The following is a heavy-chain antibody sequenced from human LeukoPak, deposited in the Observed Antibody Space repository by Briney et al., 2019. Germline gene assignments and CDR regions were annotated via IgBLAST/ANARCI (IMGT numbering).Heavy chain of an antibody. D-gene: IGHD3-9*01. Sequence: GGSLRLSCAASGFIFSNYAMYWVRQAPGKGLEWVSAISGRSDNSYYADSVKGRFTLSRDSSKNTLYLQMNSLRADDTAVYYCAKWGDYDVLTGYYVSDFWGQGTLVTVSS. CDR2: ISGRSDNS. V-gene: IGHV3-23*01. J-gene: IGHJ4*02. CDR1: GFIFSNYA. CDR3: AKWGDYDVLTGYYVSDF.